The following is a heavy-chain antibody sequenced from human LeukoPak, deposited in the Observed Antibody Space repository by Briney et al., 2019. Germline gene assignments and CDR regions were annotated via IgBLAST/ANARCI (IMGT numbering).Heavy chain of an antibody. D-gene: IGHD2-15*01. Sequence: ASVKVSCKASGGTFSSYAISWVRQAPGQGLEWMGGIIPIFGTANYAQKFQGRVTITADESTSTAYMELSSLRSEDTAVYYCARDYRYCSGGSCYSGYFDYWGQGTLVTVSS. J-gene: IGHJ4*02. CDR1: GGTFSSYA. V-gene: IGHV1-69*01. CDR3: ARDYRYCSGGSCYSGYFDY. CDR2: IIPIFGTA.